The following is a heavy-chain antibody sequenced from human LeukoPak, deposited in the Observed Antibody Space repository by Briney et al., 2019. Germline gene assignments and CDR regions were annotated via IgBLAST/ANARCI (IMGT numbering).Heavy chain of an antibody. D-gene: IGHD3-9*01. CDR1: GYSISSDYY. CDR3: ARGVSRDILTGYYNDYYYYYMDV. Sequence: KPSETLSLTCTVSGYSISSDYYWGWIRQPPGKGLEWIGSIYHSDSTYYNPSLKSRVTIPVDTSKNQFSLKLRSVTAADTAVYYCARGVSRDILTGYYNDYYYYYMDVWGKGTTVTVSS. CDR2: IYHSDST. V-gene: IGHV4-38-2*02. J-gene: IGHJ6*03.